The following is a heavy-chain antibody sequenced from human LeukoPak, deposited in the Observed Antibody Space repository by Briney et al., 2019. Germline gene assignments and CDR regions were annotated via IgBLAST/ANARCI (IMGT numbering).Heavy chain of an antibody. Sequence: GGSLRLSCAASGFTFTNAWMSWVRQAPGKGLEWVGRIKSKTDGGTTDYAASVKGRFSISRDDSKNMLYLQMNSLKTEDTAVYYSITVHYDILGGYYETYADYWGQGTLVTVSS. J-gene: IGHJ4*02. CDR1: GFTFTNAW. D-gene: IGHD3-9*01. CDR2: IKSKTDGGTT. CDR3: ITVHYDILGGYYETYADY. V-gene: IGHV3-15*01.